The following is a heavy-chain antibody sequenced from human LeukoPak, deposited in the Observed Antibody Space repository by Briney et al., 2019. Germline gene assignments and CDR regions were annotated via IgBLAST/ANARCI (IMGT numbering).Heavy chain of an antibody. Sequence: SETLSLTCTVSGGSISSYYWSWIRQPPGKGLDWIGYIYYSGSTNYNPSLKSRVTISVDTSKNQFSLKLSSVTAADTAVYYCARHGTRYYYYGMDVWGQGTTVTVSS. CDR1: GGSISSYY. CDR3: ARHGTRYYYYGMDV. CDR2: IYYSGST. J-gene: IGHJ6*02. V-gene: IGHV4-59*08.